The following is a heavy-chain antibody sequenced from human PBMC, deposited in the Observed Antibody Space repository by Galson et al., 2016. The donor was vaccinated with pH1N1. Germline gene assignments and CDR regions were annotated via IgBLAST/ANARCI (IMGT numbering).Heavy chain of an antibody. CDR3: AREDYYDADLSDWYFDL. Sequence: SVKVSCKASGGTFGSYGINWVRQAPGQGLEWMGGIIPILNTAKYAQNFQGRVTITSDESTTTAYMELSSLRSEDTAVYYCAREDYYDADLSDWYFDLWGRGPLLTVSS. J-gene: IGHJ2*01. CDR1: GGTFGSYG. V-gene: IGHV1-69*13. CDR2: IIPILNTA. D-gene: IGHD3-22*01.